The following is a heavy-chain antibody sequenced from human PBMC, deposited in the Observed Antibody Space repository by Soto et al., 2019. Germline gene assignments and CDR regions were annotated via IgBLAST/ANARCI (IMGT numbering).Heavy chain of an antibody. J-gene: IGHJ6*02. CDR1: GFTFSSYW. CDR2: MNEDGGTT. V-gene: IGHV3-74*02. CDR3: ASDLSGRADV. D-gene: IGHD3-10*01. Sequence: VQLVESGGGLVRPGGSLRLSCEASGFTFSSYWMHWVRQAPGKGLVWVSRMNEDGGTTDYADSVKGRFTISGDNAKNTLYLLMNSLRVEDTAVYYCASDLSGRADVWGQGTTVTVFS.